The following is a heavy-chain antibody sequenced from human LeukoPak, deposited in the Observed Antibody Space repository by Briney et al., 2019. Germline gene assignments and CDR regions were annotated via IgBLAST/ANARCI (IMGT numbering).Heavy chain of an antibody. Sequence: PGGSLRLSCAASGFTVSSNYMSWVRQAPGKGLEWVSVIYSGGSTYYADSVKGRFTISRDNSKNTLYLQMNSLRAEDTAVYYCARDWDSSGWYREGLIWGQGTLVTVSS. J-gene: IGHJ4*02. D-gene: IGHD6-19*01. V-gene: IGHV3-53*01. CDR3: ARDWDSSGWYREGLI. CDR2: IYSGGST. CDR1: GFTVSSNY.